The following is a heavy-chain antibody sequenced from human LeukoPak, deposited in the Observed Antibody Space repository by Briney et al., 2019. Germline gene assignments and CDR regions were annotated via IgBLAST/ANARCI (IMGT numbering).Heavy chain of an antibody. J-gene: IGHJ4*02. CDR2: IRYDGSNK. CDR1: GVTFSSDG. D-gene: IGHD5-12*01. CDR3: AKGIVATIRSNYFDY. Sequence: GGALRLSCAASGVTFSSDGRHWGREAPGEGVGWGAFIRYDGSNKYYADSVKGRFTISRDNSKNTLYLQMNSLRAEDTAVYYCAKGIVATIRSNYFDYWGQGTLVTVSS. V-gene: IGHV3-30*02.